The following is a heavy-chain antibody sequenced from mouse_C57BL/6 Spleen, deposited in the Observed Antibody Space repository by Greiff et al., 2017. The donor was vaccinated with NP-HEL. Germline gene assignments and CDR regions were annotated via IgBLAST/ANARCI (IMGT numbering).Heavy chain of an antibody. D-gene: IGHD2-2*01. J-gene: IGHJ2*01. V-gene: IGHV3-6*01. CDR2: ISYDGSN. CDR3: ARESALWFNFDY. Sequence: DVKLQESGPGLVKPSQSLSLTCSVTGYSITSGYYWNWIRQFPGNKLEWMGYISYDGSNNYNPSLKNRISITRDTSKNQFFLKLNSVTTEDTATYYCARESALWFNFDYWGQGTTLTVSS. CDR1: GYSITSGYY.